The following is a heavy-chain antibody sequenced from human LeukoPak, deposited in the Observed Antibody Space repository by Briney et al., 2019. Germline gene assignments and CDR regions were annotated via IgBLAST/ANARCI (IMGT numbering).Heavy chain of an antibody. CDR3: ARAGNGWYHYYYYMDV. V-gene: IGHV3-21*01. CDR2: ISTSSSYI. Sequence: GGSLRLSCAASGFTFSSYAMSWVRQAPGKGLEWVSSISTSSSYIYSADSVKGRFTISRDNAKDSLYLQMNSLRAEDTAVYYCARAGNGWYHYYYYMDVWGKGTTVTISS. D-gene: IGHD6-19*01. J-gene: IGHJ6*03. CDR1: GFTFSSYA.